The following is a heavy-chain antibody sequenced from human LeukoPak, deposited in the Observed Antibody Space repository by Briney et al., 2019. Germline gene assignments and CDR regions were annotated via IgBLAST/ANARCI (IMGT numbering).Heavy chain of an antibody. D-gene: IGHD3-10*01. J-gene: IGHJ4*02. CDR1: GFTFSRYT. Sequence: GGSLRLSCAASGFTFSRYTMNWVRQAPGKGLEWVSYISSSGSTIYYADSVKGRFTIPRDNAKNSLYLQMNSLRAEDTAVYYCAGVRFGELFYWGQGTLVTVSS. CDR2: ISSSGSTI. V-gene: IGHV3-48*04. CDR3: AGVRFGELFY.